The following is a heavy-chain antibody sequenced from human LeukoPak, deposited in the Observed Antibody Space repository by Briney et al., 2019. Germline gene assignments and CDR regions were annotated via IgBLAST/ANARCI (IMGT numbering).Heavy chain of an antibody. Sequence: PSETLSLTCTVDGGSLSSYYWSWIRQPPGKGLEWIGYIYYSGSTNYNPSLKSRVTISVDTSKNQFSLKLSSVTAADTAVYYCARVSCSGGSCYPELEYFDYWGQGTLVTVSS. V-gene: IGHV4-59*01. D-gene: IGHD2-15*01. CDR2: IYYSGST. CDR1: GGSLSSYY. CDR3: ARVSCSGGSCYPELEYFDY. J-gene: IGHJ4*02.